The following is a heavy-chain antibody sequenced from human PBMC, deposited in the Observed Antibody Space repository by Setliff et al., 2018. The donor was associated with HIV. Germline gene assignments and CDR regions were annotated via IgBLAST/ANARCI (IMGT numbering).Heavy chain of an antibody. Sequence: PSETLSLTCTVSGGSISSGSYYWSWIRQPAGKGLDWVGHIFTSGSTNYNPSLKSRVTISADTSKNQFSLKLNSVTAADTAVYYCASETATGQIWGQGTLVTVSS. CDR2: IFTSGST. V-gene: IGHV4-61*09. CDR3: ASETATGQI. J-gene: IGHJ4*02. CDR1: GGSISSGSYY. D-gene: IGHD6-13*01.